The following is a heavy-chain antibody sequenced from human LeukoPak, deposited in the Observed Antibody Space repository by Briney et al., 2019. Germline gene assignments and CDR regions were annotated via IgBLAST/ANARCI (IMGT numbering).Heavy chain of an antibody. CDR3: ARGFDILTGYLGGGWFDP. CDR1: GYTFTGYY. CDR2: INPNSGGT. J-gene: IGHJ5*02. Sequence: ASVKVSCKASGYTFTGYYMHWVRQAPGQGLEWMGWINPNSGGTNYAQKLQGRVTMTRDTSISTAYMELSRLRSDDTAVYYCARGFDILTGYLGGGWFDPWGQRTLVTVSS. V-gene: IGHV1-2*02. D-gene: IGHD3-9*01.